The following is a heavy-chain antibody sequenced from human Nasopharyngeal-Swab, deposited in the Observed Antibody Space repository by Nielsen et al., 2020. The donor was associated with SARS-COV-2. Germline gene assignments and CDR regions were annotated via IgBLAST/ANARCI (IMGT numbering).Heavy chain of an antibody. J-gene: IGHJ6*03. CDR2: IRSKAYGGTT. CDR3: TRSLGIAAAGTLLYYYYYYMDV. Sequence: GGSLRLSCAASRFTFSFYFMSAVRQAPGKGLEWVGFIRSKAYGGTTEYAASVKGRFTISRDDSKSIAYLQMNSLKTEDTAVYYCTRSLGIAAAGTLLYYYYYYMDVWGKGTTVTISS. D-gene: IGHD6-13*01. V-gene: IGHV3-49*04. CDR1: RFTFSFYF.